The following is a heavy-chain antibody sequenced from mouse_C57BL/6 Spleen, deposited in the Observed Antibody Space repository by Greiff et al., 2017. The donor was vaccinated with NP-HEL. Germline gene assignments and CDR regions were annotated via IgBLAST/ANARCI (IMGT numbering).Heavy chain of an antibody. CDR3: VKKGGYNYAMDY. D-gene: IGHD3-2*02. CDR1: GYTFTSYW. Sequence: QVQLQQPGAELVKPGASVKLSCKASGYTFTSYWMHWVKQRPGQGLEWIGMIHPNSGSTNYNEKFKSKATLTVDKSSSTAYMQLSCLTSEDSAVYYCVKKGGYNYAMDYWGQGTSVTVSS. CDR2: IHPNSGST. V-gene: IGHV1-64*01. J-gene: IGHJ4*01.